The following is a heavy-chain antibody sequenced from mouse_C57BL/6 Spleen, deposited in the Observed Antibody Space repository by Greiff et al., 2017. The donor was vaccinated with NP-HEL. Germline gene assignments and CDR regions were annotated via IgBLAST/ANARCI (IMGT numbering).Heavy chain of an antibody. V-gene: IGHV10-1*01. CDR2: IRSKSNNYAT. CDR1: GFSFNTYA. Sequence: EVMLVESGGGLVQPKGSLKLSCAASGFSFNTYAMNWVRQAPGKGLEWVARIRSKSNNYATYYADSVKGRFTISRDDSESMLYLQMNNLKTEDTAMYYCVRQGLANWVYYAMDDWGQGTSVTVSS. D-gene: IGHD4-1*01. J-gene: IGHJ4*01. CDR3: VRQGLANWVYYAMDD.